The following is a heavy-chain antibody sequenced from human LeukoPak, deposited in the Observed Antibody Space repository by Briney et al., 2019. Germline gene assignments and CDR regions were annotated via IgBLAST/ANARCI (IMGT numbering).Heavy chain of an antibody. CDR1: GFTFSSYA. CDR3: ARDRDVDTAMVTGSFDY. D-gene: IGHD5-18*01. Sequence: PGGSLRLSCAASGFTFSSYAMHRVRQAPGKGLEWVAVISYDGSNKYYADSVKGRFTISRDNSKNTLYLQMNSLRAEDTAVYYCARDRDVDTAMVTGSFDYWGQGTLVTVSS. CDR2: ISYDGSNK. J-gene: IGHJ4*02. V-gene: IGHV3-30-3*01.